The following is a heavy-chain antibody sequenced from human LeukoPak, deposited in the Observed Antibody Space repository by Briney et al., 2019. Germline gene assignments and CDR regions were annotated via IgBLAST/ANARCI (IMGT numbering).Heavy chain of an antibody. V-gene: IGHV3-74*03. CDR3: ARSYYYGMDV. CDR1: GFTFSNYW. CDR2: INTDGSST. J-gene: IGHJ6*02. Sequence: GGSLRLSCAASGFTFSNYWMHWVRQAPGKGLVWVSRINTDGSSTTYADSVKGRFTISRDNAKNTLYLQMNSLRAEDTAVYYCARSYYYGMDVWGQGTTVTVSS.